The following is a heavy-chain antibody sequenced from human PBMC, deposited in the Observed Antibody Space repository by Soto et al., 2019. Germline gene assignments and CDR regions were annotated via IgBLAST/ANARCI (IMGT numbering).Heavy chain of an antibody. V-gene: IGHV1-24*01. CDR2: FDPEDGET. CDR1: GYTLTELS. D-gene: IGHD4-17*01. Sequence: ASVKVSCKVSGYTLTELSMHWVRQAPGKGLEGMGGFDPEDGETIYAQKFQGRVTMTEDTSTDTAYMELSSQRSEDTAVYYCASDGPTGAYFDYGGEGTVVTDSS. J-gene: IGHJ4*02. CDR3: ASDGPTGAYFDY.